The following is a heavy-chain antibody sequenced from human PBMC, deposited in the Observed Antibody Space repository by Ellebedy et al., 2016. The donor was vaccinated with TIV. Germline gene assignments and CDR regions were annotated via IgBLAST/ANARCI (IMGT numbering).Heavy chain of an antibody. CDR3: ARAGYSASWLDFDY. V-gene: IGHV3-7*03. Sequence: GESLKISCAASGFTFSTYWMTWVRQAPGKGLEWVANIKEYGSQKYYVDSVKGRFTISRDNAKNSMYLQLNSLRAGDTAVYYCARAGYSASWLDFDYWGQGTLVTVSS. CDR2: IKEYGSQK. CDR1: GFTFSTYW. D-gene: IGHD6-13*01. J-gene: IGHJ4*02.